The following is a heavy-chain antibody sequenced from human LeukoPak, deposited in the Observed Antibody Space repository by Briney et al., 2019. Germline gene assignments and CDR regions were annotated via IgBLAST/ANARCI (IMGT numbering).Heavy chain of an antibody. D-gene: IGHD6-6*01. Sequence: GGSLRLSCAASGFTFSSDVMHWVRQAPGKGLEWVAVISSDGSSKHYADSVRGRFTISTDNSKSTLYLQINSLRPEDTAVYYCARDLVSYSSSPLHWGQGTLVTVSS. J-gene: IGHJ4*02. CDR2: ISSDGSSK. CDR3: ARDLVSYSSSPLH. CDR1: GFTFSSDV. V-gene: IGHV3-30-3*01.